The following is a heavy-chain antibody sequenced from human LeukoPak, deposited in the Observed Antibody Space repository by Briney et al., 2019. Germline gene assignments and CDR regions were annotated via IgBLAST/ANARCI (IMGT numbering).Heavy chain of an antibody. Sequence: GGSLRLSCAASGFTFSSYGMSWVRQAPGKGLEWVSAISGSGGSTYYADSVKGRFTISRDSSKNTLYLQMESLTADDTAVYYCAREPSTVWASKGYFDNWGPGTLVTVAS. CDR2: ISGSGGST. V-gene: IGHV3-23*01. CDR1: GFTFSSYG. D-gene: IGHD2-2*01. CDR3: AREPSTVWASKGYFDN. J-gene: IGHJ4*02.